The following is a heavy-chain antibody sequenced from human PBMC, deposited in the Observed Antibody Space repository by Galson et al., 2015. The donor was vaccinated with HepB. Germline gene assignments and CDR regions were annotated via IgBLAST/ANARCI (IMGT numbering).Heavy chain of an antibody. D-gene: IGHD3-10*01. CDR2: INHGGIP. Sequence: LSLTCAVYGASFTDYYWNWIRQPPGKGPEWIWEINHGGIPKYNPSLKSRVPISIDTSKKQFSLTLNSVTAADTAVYYCPYFFGSGSFFMDVWGQGTAVTVSS. CDR3: PYFFGSGSFFMDV. J-gene: IGHJ6*02. V-gene: IGHV4-34*01. CDR1: GASFTDYY.